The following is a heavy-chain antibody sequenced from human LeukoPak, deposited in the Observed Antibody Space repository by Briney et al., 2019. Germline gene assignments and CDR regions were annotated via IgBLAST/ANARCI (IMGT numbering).Heavy chain of an antibody. Sequence: GGSLRLSCAASGFTFSSYSMSWVRQAPGKGLEWVSVIYSGGSTYYSDSVKRRCTIFRDNSKNTLLLQMNSLIAEDTAVYYCARLKTDTGKVIQYYYYMDVWGKGTTVTVSS. V-gene: IGHV3-53*01. D-gene: IGHD5-18*01. CDR2: IYSGGST. J-gene: IGHJ6*03. CDR3: ARLKTDTGKVIQYYYYMDV. CDR1: GFTFSSYS.